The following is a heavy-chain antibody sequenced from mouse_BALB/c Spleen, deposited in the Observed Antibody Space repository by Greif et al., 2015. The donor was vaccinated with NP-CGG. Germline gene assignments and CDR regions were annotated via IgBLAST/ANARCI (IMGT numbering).Heavy chain of an antibody. CDR1: GFTFSDYY. CDR3: ARGDYDAMDY. CDR2: ISNGGGST. V-gene: IGHV5-12*02. Sequence: EVKVVESGGGLVQPGGSLKLSCATSGFTFSDYYMYWVRQTPEKRLEWVAYISNGGGSTYYPDTVKGRFTISRDNAKNTLYLQMSRLKSEDTAMYYCARGDYDAMDYWGQGTSVTVSS. J-gene: IGHJ4*01.